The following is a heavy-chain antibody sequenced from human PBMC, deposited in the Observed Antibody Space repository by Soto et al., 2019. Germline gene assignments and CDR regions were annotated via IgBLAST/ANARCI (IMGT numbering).Heavy chain of an antibody. CDR2: ISSSSSTI. J-gene: IGHJ3*02. D-gene: IGHD3-16*02. CDR3: ARDQHSGDYVWGSYRRFRAFDI. CDR1: GFTFSSYS. V-gene: IGHV3-48*01. Sequence: GGSLRLSCAASGFTFSSYSMNWVRQAPGKGLEWVSYISSSSSTIYYADSVKGRFTISRDNAKNSLYLQMNSLRAEDTAVYYCARDQHSGDYVWGSYRRFRAFDIWGQGTMVTVSS.